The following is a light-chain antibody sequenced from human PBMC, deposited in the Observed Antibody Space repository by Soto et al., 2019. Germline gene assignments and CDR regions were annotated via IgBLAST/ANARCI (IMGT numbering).Light chain of an antibody. CDR3: QQYGSSGT. CDR2: GAS. CDR1: QSISRY. J-gene: IGKJ1*01. V-gene: IGKV3-20*01. Sequence: IVLTQSPGTLSLSPGERTTLSCRASQSISRYLAWYQQKPGQGPRLLIYGASSRATGTPDRFSGSGSGTDFTLTINRLEPEDFALYYCQQYGSSGTFGQGTRWIS.